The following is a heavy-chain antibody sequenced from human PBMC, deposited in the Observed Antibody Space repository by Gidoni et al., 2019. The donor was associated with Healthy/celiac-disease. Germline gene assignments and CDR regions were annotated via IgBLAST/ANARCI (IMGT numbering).Heavy chain of an antibody. V-gene: IGHV3-15*01. J-gene: IGHJ3*02. CDR3: TTDYSGSPDAFDI. D-gene: IGHD1-26*01. Sequence: EVQLVESGGGLVKPGGSIRLSCAASGFTFRNAWMSWVRQAPGKGLEWVGRIKSKTDGGTTDYAAPVKGRFTISRDDSKNTLYLQMNSLKTEDTAVYYCTTDYSGSPDAFDIWGQGTMVTVSS. CDR2: IKSKTDGGTT. CDR1: GFTFRNAW.